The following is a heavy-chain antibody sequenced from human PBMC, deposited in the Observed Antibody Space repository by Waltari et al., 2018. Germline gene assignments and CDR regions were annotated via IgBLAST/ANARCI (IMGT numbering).Heavy chain of an antibody. D-gene: IGHD2-15*01. V-gene: IGHV4-34*01. J-gene: IGHJ4*02. CDR2: INHSGST. CDR3: ARSYCSGGSCYSLSYYFDY. CDR1: GGSFSGYY. Sequence: QVQLQQWGAGLLKPSETLSLTCAVYGGSFSGYYWSWIRQPTGKGLEWIGEINHSGSTNYNPSLKSRVTISVDTSKNQFSLMLSSVTAADTAVYYCARSYCSGGSCYSLSYYFDYWGQGTLVTVSS.